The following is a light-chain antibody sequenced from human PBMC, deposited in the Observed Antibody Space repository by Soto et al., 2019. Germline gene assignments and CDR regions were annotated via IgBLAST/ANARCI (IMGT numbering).Light chain of an antibody. V-gene: IGKV3-20*01. Sequence: VMTQSPATLSSTTGERATLSCRASQSVSSNLAWYQQKPVQAPRLLIYGASSRATGIPDRFSGSGSGTDFTLTISRLEPEDIAVYYGQPYVRSPSFGQGSILDIK. CDR3: QPYVRSPS. CDR1: QSVSSN. J-gene: IGKJ1*01. CDR2: GAS.